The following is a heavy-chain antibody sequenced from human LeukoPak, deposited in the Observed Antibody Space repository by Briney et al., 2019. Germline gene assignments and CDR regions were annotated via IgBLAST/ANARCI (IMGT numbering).Heavy chain of an antibody. V-gene: IGHV3-48*02. CDR2: MSDSGSTI. J-gene: IGHJ6*02. CDR1: GFDFSSNW. Sequence: GGSLRLSCAASGFDFSSNWMHWVRQAPGKGLEWVSYMSDSGSTIYYADSVKGRFTISRDNAKNSLSLQMNSLSHEDTAVYFCARLHRGMDVWGQGTTVTVSS. CDR3: ARLHRGMDV.